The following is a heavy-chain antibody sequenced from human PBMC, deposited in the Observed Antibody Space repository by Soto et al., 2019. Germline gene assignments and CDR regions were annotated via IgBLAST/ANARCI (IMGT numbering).Heavy chain of an antibody. CDR1: GYSFTSYW. Sequence: GESLKISCKGSGYSFTSYWIGWVRQTPGKGLEWMGIIYPADSDTRYSPSFQGQVTISVDKSISTAYLQWSSLKASDTAMYYCAKSVEAAPGTGTFDYWGQGTLVTVSS. D-gene: IGHD6-13*01. CDR2: IYPADSDT. J-gene: IGHJ4*02. V-gene: IGHV5-51*01. CDR3: AKSVEAAPGTGTFDY.